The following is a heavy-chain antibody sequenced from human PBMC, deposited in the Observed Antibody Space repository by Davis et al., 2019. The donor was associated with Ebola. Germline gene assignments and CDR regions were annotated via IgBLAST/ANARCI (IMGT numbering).Heavy chain of an antibody. CDR2: IQPGDSDT. V-gene: IGHV5-51*01. Sequence: GESLKISCKGSGYSFTTYWIGWVRQMPGKGLEWMGIIQPGDSDTRYSPSFQGQVTISADKSINTAYLQWSSLKASDTAIYYCARQKVGADYYLDFWGQGTLVTVSS. CDR1: GYSFTTYW. D-gene: IGHD2-21*02. J-gene: IGHJ4*02. CDR3: ARQKVGADYYLDF.